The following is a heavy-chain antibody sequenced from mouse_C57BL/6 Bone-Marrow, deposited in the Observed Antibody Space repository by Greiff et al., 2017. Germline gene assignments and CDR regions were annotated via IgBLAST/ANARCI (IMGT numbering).Heavy chain of an antibody. Sequence: EVKLMESGPGLVKPSQSLSLTCSVTGYSITSGYYWNWIRQFPGNKLAWMGYISYDGSNNYNPSLKNRISITRDTSKNQFFLKLNSVTTEDTATYYCSLATVVATDYWGQGTTLTVSS. V-gene: IGHV3-6*01. CDR2: ISYDGSN. J-gene: IGHJ2*01. CDR3: SLATVVATDY. CDR1: GYSITSGYY. D-gene: IGHD1-1*01.